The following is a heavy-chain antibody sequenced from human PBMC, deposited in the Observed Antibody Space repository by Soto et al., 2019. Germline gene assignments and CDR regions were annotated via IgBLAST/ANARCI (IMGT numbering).Heavy chain of an antibody. CDR1: GGTFSSYA. CDR2: IIPIFGTA. Sequence: GASVKVSCKASGGTFSSYAISWVRQAPGQGLEWMGGIIPIFGTANYAQKFQGRVTITADESTSTAYMGLSSLRSEDTAVYYCARAVLRYFDWGYYYGMDVWGQGTTVTVSS. CDR3: ARAVLRYFDWGYYYGMDV. D-gene: IGHD3-9*01. J-gene: IGHJ6*02. V-gene: IGHV1-69*13.